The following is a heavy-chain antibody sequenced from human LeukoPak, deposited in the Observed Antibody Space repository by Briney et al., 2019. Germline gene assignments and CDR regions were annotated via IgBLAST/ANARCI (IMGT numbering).Heavy chain of an antibody. V-gene: IGHV1-69*06. Sequence: SVKVSCKASGGTFSSYAISWVRQAPGQGLEWMGGIIPIFGTANYAQKFQGRVTITADKSTSTAYMELSSLRSEDTAAYYCASPARIAAAGAHFDYWGQGTLVTVSS. J-gene: IGHJ4*02. CDR2: IIPIFGTA. D-gene: IGHD6-13*01. CDR3: ASPARIAAAGAHFDY. CDR1: GGTFSSYA.